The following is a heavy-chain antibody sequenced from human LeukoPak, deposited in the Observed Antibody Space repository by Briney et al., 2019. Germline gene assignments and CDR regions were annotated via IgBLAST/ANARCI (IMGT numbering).Heavy chain of an antibody. CDR1: GLTFSSYE. CDR2: ISSSGTTI. CDR3: ARVTRGGVFDY. J-gene: IGHJ4*02. V-gene: IGHV3-48*03. Sequence: PGGSLRLSCAASGLTFSSYEMKWVRQAPGKGLEWVSYISSSGTTIYYADSVKGRFTIPRDNAKNSLYLQMNSLRAEDTAIYYCARVTRGGVFDYWGQGTLVTVSS. D-gene: IGHD3-16*01.